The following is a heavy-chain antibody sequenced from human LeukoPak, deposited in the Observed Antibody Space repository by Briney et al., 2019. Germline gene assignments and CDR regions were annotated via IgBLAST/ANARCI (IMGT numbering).Heavy chain of an antibody. Sequence: SETLSLTCTVSGAYISNTLYYWGWVRQSPGKGLEWIGNIYAGGTAYYDPSLRSRTVMSVDTSNNQLSLWLSSVTAADTAIYYCARHRDAVILDFWGQGALVTVSS. D-gene: IGHD5-24*01. CDR1: GAYISNTLYY. J-gene: IGHJ4*02. V-gene: IGHV4-39*01. CDR2: IYAGGTA. CDR3: ARHRDAVILDF.